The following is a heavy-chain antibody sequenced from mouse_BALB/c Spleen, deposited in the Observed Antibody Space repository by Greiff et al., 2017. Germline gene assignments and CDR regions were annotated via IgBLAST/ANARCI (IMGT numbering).Heavy chain of an antibody. D-gene: IGHD2-3*01. J-gene: IGHJ2*01. V-gene: IGHV1S135*01. CDR1: GYSFTGYN. CDR3: ARGGDGYPHFDY. Sequence: VQLQQSGPELGKPGASVKISCKASGYSFTGYNMYWVKQSHRKSLEWIGYIDPSNGGTSYNQKSKGQATLTVDKSSSTAYMHLNSLTSEDSAIYYCARGGDGYPHFDYWGQGTTLTVSS. CDR2: IDPSNGGT.